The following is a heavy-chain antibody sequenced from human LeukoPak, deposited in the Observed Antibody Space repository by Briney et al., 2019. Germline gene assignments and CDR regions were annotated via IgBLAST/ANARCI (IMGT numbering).Heavy chain of an antibody. CDR1: GFTVSSNY. CDR2: IGIGSGTI. D-gene: IGHD4-17*01. CDR3: ARDQHYAFDY. V-gene: IGHV3-48*02. Sequence: RGSLRLSCAAAGFTVSSNYMSWVRQAPGKGLEWVSYIGIGSGTIYYADSVKGRFTISREDGKTSLYLQMNSLRDDDTAVYYCARDQHYAFDYWGQGTLVIVSS. J-gene: IGHJ4*02.